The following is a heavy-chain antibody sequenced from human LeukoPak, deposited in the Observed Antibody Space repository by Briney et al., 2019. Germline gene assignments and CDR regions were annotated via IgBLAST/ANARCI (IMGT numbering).Heavy chain of an antibody. V-gene: IGHV4-34*01. CDR3: ARQNYGAAPLRY. CDR2: INHSGST. CDR1: GGSFSGYY. J-gene: IGHJ4*02. Sequence: SETLSLTCAVYGGSFSGYYWSWIRQPPGKGLEWIGEINHSGSTNYNPSLKSRVTISVDTSKNQFSLKLSSVTAADTAVYYCARQNYGAAPLRYWGQGTLVTVPS. D-gene: IGHD4/OR15-4a*01.